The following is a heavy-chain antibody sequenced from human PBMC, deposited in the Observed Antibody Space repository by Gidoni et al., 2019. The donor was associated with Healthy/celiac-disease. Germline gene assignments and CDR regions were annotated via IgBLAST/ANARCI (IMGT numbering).Heavy chain of an antibody. CDR2: ISRNSGSI. CDR3: AKARDGYKSFDY. Sequence: EVQLVEPGGGVVQPGRFLRLSCAASGFTFDDYAMHWVRQAPGKGLAWVSGISRNSGSIGYAGSVKGRFTISRDNAKNSLYLQMNSLRAEDTALYYCAKARDGYKSFDYWGQGTLVTVSS. D-gene: IGHD5-12*01. V-gene: IGHV3-9*01. J-gene: IGHJ4*02. CDR1: GFTFDDYA.